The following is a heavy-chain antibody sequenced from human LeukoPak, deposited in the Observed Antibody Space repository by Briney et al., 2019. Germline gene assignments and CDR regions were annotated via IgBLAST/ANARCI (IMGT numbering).Heavy chain of an antibody. Sequence: KSSQTLSLTCTVSGGSISSGGYYWSWIRQPPGKGLERIGYIYHSGSTYYNPSLKSRVTISVDTSKNQFSLKLSSVTAADTAVYYCARHKALYYDSSGYYFDYWGQGTLVTVSS. CDR3: ARHKALYYDSSGYYFDY. V-gene: IGHV4-30-2*03. CDR2: IYHSGST. J-gene: IGHJ4*02. CDR1: GGSISSGGYY. D-gene: IGHD3-22*01.